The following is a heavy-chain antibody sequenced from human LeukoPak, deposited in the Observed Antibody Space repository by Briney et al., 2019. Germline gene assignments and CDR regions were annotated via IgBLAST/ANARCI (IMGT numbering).Heavy chain of an antibody. V-gene: IGHV4-4*07. CDR2: IYTSGTI. J-gene: IGHJ5*02. CDR3: ARDSGTTGEVKFDP. Sequence: SETLSLTCTVSGGSISSYYWSWIRQPAGTALEWIGRIYTSGTITYNPCLKSRVTMSVDTSKNQFSLKLSSVTAADTAVYYCARDSGTTGEVKFDPWGQGTLSPSPQ. D-gene: IGHD3-10*01. CDR1: GGSISSYY.